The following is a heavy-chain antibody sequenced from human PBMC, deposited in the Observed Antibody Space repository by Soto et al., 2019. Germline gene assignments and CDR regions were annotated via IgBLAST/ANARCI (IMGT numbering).Heavy chain of an antibody. CDR3: ARASIVVVVAAGTTHYYGMDV. CDR1: GFTFSSYS. J-gene: IGHJ6*02. Sequence: GSLRLSCAASGFTFSSYSMNWVLQAPGKGLEWVSSISSSSSYIYYADSVKGRFTISRDNAKNSLYLQMNSLRAEDTAVYYCARASIVVVVAAGTTHYYGMDVWGQGTTVTVSS. D-gene: IGHD2-15*01. V-gene: IGHV3-21*01. CDR2: ISSSSSYI.